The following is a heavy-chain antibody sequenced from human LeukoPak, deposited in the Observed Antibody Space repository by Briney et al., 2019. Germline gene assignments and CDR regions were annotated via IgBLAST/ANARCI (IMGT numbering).Heavy chain of an antibody. J-gene: IGHJ4*02. V-gene: IGHV3-7*03. CDR2: IKQDGSEK. CDR3: ATVGEQWLVPYYFDY. Sequence: GGSLRLSCAAPGFSVSSNYMSWVRQAPGKGLEWVANIKQDGSEKYYVDSVKGRFTISRDNAKNSLYLQMNSLRAEDTAVYYCATVGEQWLVPYYFDYWGQGTLVTVSS. D-gene: IGHD6-19*01. CDR1: GFSVSSNY.